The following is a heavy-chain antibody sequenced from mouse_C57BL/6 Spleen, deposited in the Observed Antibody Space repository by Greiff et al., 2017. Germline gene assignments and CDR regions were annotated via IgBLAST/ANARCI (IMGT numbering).Heavy chain of an antibody. D-gene: IGHD1-1*01. CDR1: GYTFTSYD. V-gene: IGHV1-85*01. CDR3: ARESYYYYGSSYGYCDY. Sequence: VQLQQSGPELVKPGASVKLSCKASGYTFTSYDINWVKQRPGQGLEWIGWIYPRDGSTKYNEKFKGKATLTVDTSSSTAYMELHSLTSEDSAVYFCARESYYYYGSSYGYCDYWGQGTTLTVSS. J-gene: IGHJ2*01. CDR2: IYPRDGST.